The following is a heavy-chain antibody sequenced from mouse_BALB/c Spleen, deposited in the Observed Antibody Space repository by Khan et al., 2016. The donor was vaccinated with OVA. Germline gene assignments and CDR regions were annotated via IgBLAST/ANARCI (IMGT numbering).Heavy chain of an antibody. Sequence: QVQLKQSGPGLVAPSQSLSITCTVSGFSLSRYNIHWVRQPPGKGLEWLGMIWGGGGTDYNSTLKSRLSISKDNSKGQVFLKMNSLQTEDTAMYDCARAYYRYDGYYAMDYWGQGTSVTVSS. CDR2: IWGGGGT. V-gene: IGHV2-6-4*01. J-gene: IGHJ4*01. D-gene: IGHD2-14*01. CDR1: GFSLSRYN. CDR3: ARAYYRYDGYYAMDY.